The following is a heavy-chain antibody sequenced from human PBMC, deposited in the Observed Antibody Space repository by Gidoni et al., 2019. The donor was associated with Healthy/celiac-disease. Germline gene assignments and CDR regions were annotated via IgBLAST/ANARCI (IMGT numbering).Heavy chain of an antibody. D-gene: IGHD4-17*01. V-gene: IGHV3-21*01. J-gene: IGHJ3*02. CDR3: ASDKTTVVTDAIDI. Sequence: QAPGKGLEWVASISSSSSYIYYADSVKGRFTNTRDNAKNSLYLQMNSLGAEDTAVYYCASDKTTVVTDAIDIWGQGTMVTVSS. CDR2: ISSSSSYI.